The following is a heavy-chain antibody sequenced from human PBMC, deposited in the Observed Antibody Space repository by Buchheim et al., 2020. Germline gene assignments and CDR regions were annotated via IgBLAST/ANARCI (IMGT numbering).Heavy chain of an antibody. V-gene: IGHV4-59*01. CDR1: GGSISSYY. CDR3: ARADYGGTPDY. D-gene: IGHD4-23*01. CDR2: IYYSGGT. J-gene: IGHJ4*02. Sequence: QVQLQESGPGLVKPSETLSLTCTVSGGSISSYYWSWIRQPPGKGLEWIGYIYYSGGTNYNPSLKSRVTISVDTSKNQFSLKLSSVTAADTAVYYCARADYGGTPDYWGQGTL.